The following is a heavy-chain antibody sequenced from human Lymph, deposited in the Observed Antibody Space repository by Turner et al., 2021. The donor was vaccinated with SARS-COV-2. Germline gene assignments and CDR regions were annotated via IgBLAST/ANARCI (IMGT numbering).Heavy chain of an antibody. J-gene: IGHJ6*02. CDR2: ISSSSTYI. V-gene: IGHV3-21*01. Sequence: EVQLVESGGGLVKPGGSLRLSLPASGFTFSSYSMHWVRQAPGKGLEWVSSISSSSTYIYYADSVKGRFTISRDNAKNSLYLQMNSLRAEDTAVYYCAGQAVAGTSLGYYYYGMDVWGQGTTVTVSS. D-gene: IGHD6-19*01. CDR3: AGQAVAGTSLGYYYYGMDV. CDR1: GFTFSSYS.